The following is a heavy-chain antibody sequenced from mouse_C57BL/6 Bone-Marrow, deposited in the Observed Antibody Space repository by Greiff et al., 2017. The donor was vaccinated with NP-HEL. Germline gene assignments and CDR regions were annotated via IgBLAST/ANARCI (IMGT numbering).Heavy chain of an antibody. J-gene: IGHJ4*01. V-gene: IGHV3-6*01. Sequence: EVQLVESGPGLVKPSQSLSLTCSVTGYSITSGYYWNWIRQFPGNKLEWMGYISYDGSNNYNPSLKNRISITRDTSKNQFFLKLNSVTTEDTATYYCARSYGSFAMDYWGQGTSVTVSS. CDR1: GYSITSGYY. D-gene: IGHD1-1*01. CDR3: ARSYGSFAMDY. CDR2: ISYDGSN.